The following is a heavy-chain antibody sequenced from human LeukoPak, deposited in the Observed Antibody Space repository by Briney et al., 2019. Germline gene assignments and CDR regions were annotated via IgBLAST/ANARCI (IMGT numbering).Heavy chain of an antibody. D-gene: IGHD1-26*01. Sequence: GRSLRLSCAASGFTFSHYAMHWVRQAPGKGLEWVAIISFDGTNKYYADSVKGRFTISRDNSKNTLYLQMDSLRAEDTAVYFCARLIVSGSYDYFDYWGQGTLVTVSS. CDR3: ARLIVSGSYDYFDY. V-gene: IGHV3-30*03. CDR2: ISFDGTNK. CDR1: GFTFSHYA. J-gene: IGHJ4*02.